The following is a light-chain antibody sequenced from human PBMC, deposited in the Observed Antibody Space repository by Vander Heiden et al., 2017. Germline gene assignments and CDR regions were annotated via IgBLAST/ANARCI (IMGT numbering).Light chain of an antibody. CDR2: DVS. CDR1: SSDVGGYNY. CDR3: SSYTSSSTLV. Sequence: QSALTQPAPVSGPPGQSITISCTGTSSDVGGYNYVSWYQQHPGKAPKLMIYDVSNRPSGVSNRFSGSKSGNTASLTISGLQAEDEADYYCSSYTSSSTLVFGTGTKVTVL. J-gene: IGLJ1*01. V-gene: IGLV2-14*01.